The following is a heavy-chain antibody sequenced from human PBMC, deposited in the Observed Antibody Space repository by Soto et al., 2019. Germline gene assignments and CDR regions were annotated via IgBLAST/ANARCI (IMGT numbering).Heavy chain of an antibody. CDR3: ARQSSGWSIDY. J-gene: IGHJ4*02. CDR1: GYSFSSYW. V-gene: IGHV5-51*01. D-gene: IGHD6-19*01. Sequence: GESLKISCKGSGYSFSSYWIGWVRQMPGKGLEWMGIIYPGDSDTRYSPSFQGQVIISADKSINTAYLQWSSLKASDTAIYYCARQSSGWSIDYWGQGTLVTVSS. CDR2: IYPGDSDT.